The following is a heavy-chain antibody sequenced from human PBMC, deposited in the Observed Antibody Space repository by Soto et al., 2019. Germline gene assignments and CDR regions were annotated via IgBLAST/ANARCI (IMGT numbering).Heavy chain of an antibody. Sequence: ASVKVSCKASGYTFTGYYMHWVRQAPGQGLEWMGWINPNSGGTNYAQKFQGWVTMTRDTSISTAYMELSRLRSDDTAVYYCARDWGESGSNYFDYWGQGTLVTVSS. J-gene: IGHJ4*02. V-gene: IGHV1-2*04. CDR3: ARDWGESGSNYFDY. CDR1: GYTFTGYY. D-gene: IGHD3-10*01. CDR2: INPNSGGT.